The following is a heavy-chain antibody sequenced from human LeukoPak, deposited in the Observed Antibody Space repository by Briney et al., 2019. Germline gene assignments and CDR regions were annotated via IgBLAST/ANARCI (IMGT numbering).Heavy chain of an antibody. CDR3: AKYRTGSSYSGVDY. CDR1: GFTFSSYA. V-gene: IGHV3-23*01. CDR2: FSGTANNT. Sequence: GGSLRLSCAASGFTFSSYAMSWVRQAPGKGLEWVSSFSGTANNTYYADSVKGRFTISRDNSNNTVSLQMNSLRAEDTALYYCAKYRTGSSYSGVDYWGQGTLVTVSS. D-gene: IGHD2-15*01. J-gene: IGHJ4*02.